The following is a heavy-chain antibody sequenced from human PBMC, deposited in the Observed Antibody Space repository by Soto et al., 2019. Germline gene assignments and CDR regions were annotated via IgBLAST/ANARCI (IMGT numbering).Heavy chain of an antibody. CDR1: GYTLTELS. D-gene: IGHD6-13*01. J-gene: IGHJ4*02. Sequence: ASVKVSCKVSGYTLTELSMHWVRQAPGKGLEWMGGFDPEDGETIYAQKFQGRVTMTEDTSTDTAYMELSSLRAEDTAVYYGASGGAAVFDYWGQGTLVTVSS. V-gene: IGHV1-24*01. CDR2: FDPEDGET. CDR3: ASGGAAVFDY.